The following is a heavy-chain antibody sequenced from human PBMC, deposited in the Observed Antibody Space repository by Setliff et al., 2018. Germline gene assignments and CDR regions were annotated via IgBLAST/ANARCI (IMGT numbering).Heavy chain of an antibody. V-gene: IGHV4-39*01. Sequence: KASETLSLTCTVSGGSISSSSYYWGWIRQPPGKGLEWIGSIYYSGSTYYNPSLKSRVTISVDTSKNQFSLKLSSVTAADTAVYYCASNGYYFADAFDLWGQGTLVTVSS. D-gene: IGHD3-22*01. CDR1: GGSISSSSYY. CDR3: ASNGYYFADAFDL. J-gene: IGHJ3*01. CDR2: IYYSGST.